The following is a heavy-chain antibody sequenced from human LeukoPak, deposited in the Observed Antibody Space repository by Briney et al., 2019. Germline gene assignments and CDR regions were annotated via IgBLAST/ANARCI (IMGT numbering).Heavy chain of an antibody. CDR2: IYTSGST. V-gene: IGHV4-4*07. D-gene: IGHD6-6*01. J-gene: IGHJ5*02. CDR1: GGSISSYY. Sequence: SETLSLTCTVSGGSISSYYWSWIRQPAGKGLEWIGRIYTSGSTNYNPSLKSRVTMSVDTSKNQFSLKLSSVTAADTAEYYCARMAARLGYNWFDPWGQGTLVTVSS. CDR3: ARMAARLGYNWFDP.